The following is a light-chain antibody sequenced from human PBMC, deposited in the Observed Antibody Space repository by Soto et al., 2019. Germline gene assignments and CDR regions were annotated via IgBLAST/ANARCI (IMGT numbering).Light chain of an antibody. CDR2: AAS. CDR1: QSISSY. Sequence: DIQMTQSPSSLSASVGDRVTITCRASQSISSYLNWYQQKPGKAPKLLIYAASSLQSGVPSRFSGSGSGIDVTRTISSLQPEDCATYYCQQSYSTLLTFGGGTKVEIK. CDR3: QQSYSTLLT. J-gene: IGKJ4*02. V-gene: IGKV1-39*01.